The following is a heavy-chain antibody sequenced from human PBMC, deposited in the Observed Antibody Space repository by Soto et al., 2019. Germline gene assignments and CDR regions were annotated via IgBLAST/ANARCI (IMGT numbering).Heavy chain of an antibody. CDR3: ARGAFAAYYRDY. CDR1: GFTFSSYW. J-gene: IGHJ4*02. CDR2: IKGDGITT. V-gene: IGHV3-74*01. D-gene: IGHD1-26*01. Sequence: EVQLVDSGGGLVQPGGSLRLSCAASGFTFSSYWIHWVRQAPGEGLVWVSRIKGDGITTNYADSVKSRFTICRDYAKYTVIMQMNSLRAEDTAVYYCARGAFAAYYRDYWGQGTLVTVSS.